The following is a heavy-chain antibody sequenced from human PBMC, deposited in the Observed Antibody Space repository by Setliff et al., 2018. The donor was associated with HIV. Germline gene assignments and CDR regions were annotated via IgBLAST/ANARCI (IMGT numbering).Heavy chain of an antibody. CDR2: TSFDEGIK. CDR1: GFTFSGFT. Sequence: GGSLRLSCVGSGFTFSGFTMHWVRQAPGKGLEWVAVTSFDEGIKYYRDSVKGRFTISRDNSKNTVYLQMNSLKTEDTAVYYCARDLLSVNWGLQNDAFDIWGHGTMVTVSS. V-gene: IGHV3-30*04. D-gene: IGHD7-27*01. CDR3: ARDLLSVNWGLQNDAFDI. J-gene: IGHJ3*02.